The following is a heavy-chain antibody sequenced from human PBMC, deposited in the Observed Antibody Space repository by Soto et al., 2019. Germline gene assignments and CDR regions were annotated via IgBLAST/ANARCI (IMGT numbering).Heavy chain of an antibody. CDR2: ISAYNGNS. D-gene: IGHD6-19*01. V-gene: IGHV1-18*01. Sequence: ASVKVSCKASGYTFSGYGITWVRQAPGQGLEWMGWISAYNGNSNYAQKLQGRVTMTTDTSTSTAYMELRSLRSDDTAVYYCARYLLWLAIDSRGQGTLVTVSS. CDR3: ARYLLWLAIDS. CDR1: GYTFSGYG. J-gene: IGHJ4*02.